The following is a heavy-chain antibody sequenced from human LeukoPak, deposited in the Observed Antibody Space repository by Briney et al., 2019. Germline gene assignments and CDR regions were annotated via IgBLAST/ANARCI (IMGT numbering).Heavy chain of an antibody. J-gene: IGHJ4*02. V-gene: IGHV3-7*04. Sequence: PGESLRLSCAASGFTFSDYWMSWVRQAPGKGLEWVANIQQDGSEKYYVGSVKGRFTISRDNAKKSLFLQVSSLRVEDTAGYYCARDRAFSYGIDFWGQGTLVTVSS. D-gene: IGHD5-18*01. CDR1: GFTFSDYW. CDR3: ARDRAFSYGIDF. CDR2: IQQDGSEK.